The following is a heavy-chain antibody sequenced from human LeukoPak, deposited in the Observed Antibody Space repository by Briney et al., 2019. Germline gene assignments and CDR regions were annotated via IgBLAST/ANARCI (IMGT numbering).Heavy chain of an antibody. CDR2: ISAYNGNT. V-gene: IGHV1-18*01. CDR1: GYTFTSYG. D-gene: IGHD2-2*01. J-gene: IGHJ5*02. CDR3: ARGRYCSSTSCRALYNWFDP. Sequence: ASVKVSCKASGYTFTSYGISWVRQAPGQGLEWMGWISAYNGNTNYAQKFQGRITMTTDTSTSTAYMELRSLRSDDTAVYYCARGRYCSSTSCRALYNWFDPWGQGTLVTVSS.